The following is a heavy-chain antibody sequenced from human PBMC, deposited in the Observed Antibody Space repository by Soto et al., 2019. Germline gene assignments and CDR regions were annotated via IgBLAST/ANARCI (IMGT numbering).Heavy chain of an antibody. CDR1: GAALNSGNYY. CDR3: ARLRLATNNYRWSDP. J-gene: IGHJ5*02. D-gene: IGHD4-4*01. V-gene: IGHV4-31*03. Sequence: SETLSLTCSVSGAALNSGNYYWSWIRQVPGKGLEWIGHIYVTGAVDYNPSLRDRITISQDTSERQFSLNLRLVTAADTAVYYCARLRLATNNYRWSDPWGQGTLVTVSS. CDR2: IYVTGAV.